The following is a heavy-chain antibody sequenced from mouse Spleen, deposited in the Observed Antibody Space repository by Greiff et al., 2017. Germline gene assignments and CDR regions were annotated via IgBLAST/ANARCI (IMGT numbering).Heavy chain of an antibody. D-gene: IGHD1-1*02. CDR3: ARENFDGSYKAYYFDY. V-gene: IGHV1-37*01. Sequence: EVQLQQSGPELVKPGASVKISCKASGYSFTAYFIHWVKQSHGKSLEWIGRINPYNGDTFYNQKFKAKATLTVDKSSSTAHMELLSLTSEDFTVYYCARENFDGSYKAYYFDYWGQGTTLTVSS. J-gene: IGHJ2*01. CDR1: GYSFTAYF. CDR2: INPYNGDT.